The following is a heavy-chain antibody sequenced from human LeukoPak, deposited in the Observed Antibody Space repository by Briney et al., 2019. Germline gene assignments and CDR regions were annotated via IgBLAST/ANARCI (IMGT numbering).Heavy chain of an antibody. J-gene: IGHJ3*02. CDR1: GGSFSGYY. CDR2: INHSGST. CDR3: ARGELGISAFDI. Sequence: SETLSLTCAVCGGSFSGYYRSWIRQPPGKGLKWIGEINHSGSTNYHPSLKSRVTISLDTSKNQFSLKLRSVTAADTAVYYCARGELGISAFDIWGQGTMVTVSS. D-gene: IGHD7-27*01. V-gene: IGHV4-34*01.